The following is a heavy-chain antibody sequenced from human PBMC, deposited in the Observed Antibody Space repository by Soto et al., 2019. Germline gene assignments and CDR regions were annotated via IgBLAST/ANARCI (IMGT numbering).Heavy chain of an antibody. J-gene: IGHJ4*02. D-gene: IGHD6-6*01. CDR3: ARDHEYSSSSFDY. Sequence: GASVKVFCKASGGTFSSYAISWVRKAPGKGLEWMGGIIPIFGTANYAQKFQGRVTITADKSTSTAYMELSILRSEDTAVYYCARDHEYSSSSFDYWGQGTLVTVSA. CDR2: IIPIFGTA. CDR1: GGTFSSYA. V-gene: IGHV1-69*06.